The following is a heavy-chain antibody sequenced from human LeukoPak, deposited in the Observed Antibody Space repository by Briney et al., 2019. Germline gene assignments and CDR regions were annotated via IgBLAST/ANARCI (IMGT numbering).Heavy chain of an antibody. Sequence: GGSLRLSCAASGFTFSNYAMHWVRQAPGKGLEWVAVISYDGSNKYYADSLKGRFTISRDNSKNTLYLQVNSLIPEDTAVYYCAKVKDPYEALYWFDPWGQGTLVTVSP. CDR2: ISYDGSNK. D-gene: IGHD3-16*02. CDR3: AKVKDPYEALYWFDP. J-gene: IGHJ5*02. CDR1: GFTFSNYA. V-gene: IGHV3-30-3*01.